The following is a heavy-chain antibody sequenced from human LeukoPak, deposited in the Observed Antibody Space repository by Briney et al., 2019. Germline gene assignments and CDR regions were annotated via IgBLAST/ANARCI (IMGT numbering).Heavy chain of an antibody. V-gene: IGHV3-15*01. J-gene: IGHJ4*02. Sequence: PGGSLRLSCAASGFTFSNAWRSWVRQAPGKGLEWVGRIKSKTDGGTADYAARVEGRFTVSTDDPKSTLPLQMNSLKPEDTGVYYCTNGSAKTGGNTALEFDSWGQGTLVTVSS. CDR3: TNGSAKTGGNTALEFDS. CDR1: GFTFSNAW. CDR2: IKSKTDGGTA. D-gene: IGHD2/OR15-2a*01.